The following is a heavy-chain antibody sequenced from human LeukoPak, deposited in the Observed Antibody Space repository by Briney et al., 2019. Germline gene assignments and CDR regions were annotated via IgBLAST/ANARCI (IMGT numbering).Heavy chain of an antibody. CDR3: ARMAGYDSRGFRNDALDI. CDR2: INANSGDT. CDR1: GYTFIGHY. J-gene: IGHJ3*02. V-gene: IGHV1-2*02. D-gene: IGHD3-22*01. Sequence: ASVKVSCKASGYTFIGHYIHWVRQAPGQGLEWMGWINANSGDTKNVQKFQGRFTMTRDTSMSAAYMNLSSLTSGDSAVYYCARMAGYDSRGFRNDALDIWGQGTMVTVSS.